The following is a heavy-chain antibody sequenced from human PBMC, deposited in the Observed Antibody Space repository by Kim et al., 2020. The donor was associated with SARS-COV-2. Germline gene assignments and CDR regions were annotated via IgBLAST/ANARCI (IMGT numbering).Heavy chain of an antibody. J-gene: IGHJ3*02. D-gene: IGHD3-3*02. Sequence: GGSLRLSCTASGFTFSSFGIHWVRQAPGKGLEWVAVIWYDGSKKFYADSVKGRFTISRDDSRNTLNLQMNSLRAEDTALYYCAREKLGDAFDIWGQGTTVTVSS. V-gene: IGHV3-33*01. CDR3: AREKLGDAFDI. CDR1: GFTFSSFG. CDR2: IWYDGSKK.